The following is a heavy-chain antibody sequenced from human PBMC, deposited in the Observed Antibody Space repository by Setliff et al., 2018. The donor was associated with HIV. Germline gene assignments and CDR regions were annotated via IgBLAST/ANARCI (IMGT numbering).Heavy chain of an antibody. CDR1: GYTFTNYG. D-gene: IGHD4-17*01. CDR2: LASYNDDA. CDR3: ARGQYGDELFDY. Sequence: ASVKVSCKTSGYTFTNYGMTWVRQAPGHGLEWMVWLASYNDDANYAQNLQGRVTMTTDNSTSTAYMELRSLRSDDTAVYYCARGQYGDELFDYWVKGTTVTVSS. V-gene: IGHV1-18*01. J-gene: IGHJ4*02.